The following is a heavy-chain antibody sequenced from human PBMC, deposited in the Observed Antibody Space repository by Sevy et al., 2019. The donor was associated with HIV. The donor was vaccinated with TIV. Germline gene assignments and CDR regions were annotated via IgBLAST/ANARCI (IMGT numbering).Heavy chain of an antibody. CDR3: ARDGTKQWLAGGGTFDI. V-gene: IGHV3-53*01. CDR1: GFTVSNNY. CDR2: IYRGGST. Sequence: GGSLRLSCAASGFTVSNNYMSWVRQAPGKGLEWVSVIYRGGSTYYEDSVKGRFTISRDNSKNTRYLQMNSLRVEDTAVYYCARDGTKQWLAGGGTFDIWGQGTMVTVSS. J-gene: IGHJ3*02. D-gene: IGHD6-19*01.